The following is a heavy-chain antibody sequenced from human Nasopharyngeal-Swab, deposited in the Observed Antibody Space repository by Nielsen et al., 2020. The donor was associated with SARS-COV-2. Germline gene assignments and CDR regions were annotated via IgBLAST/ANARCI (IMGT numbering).Heavy chain of an antibody. J-gene: IGHJ4*02. CDR2: IKQDGSEK. Sequence: GESLKISCAASGFTFSSYWMTWVRQAPGKGLEWVANIKQDGSEKYYVDSVKGRFSISRDNTKNSLYLQMNSLRAEDTAVYHCARGGGWYGFDYWGQGTLATVSS. V-gene: IGHV3-7*01. CDR3: ARGGGWYGFDY. D-gene: IGHD6-19*01. CDR1: GFTFSSYW.